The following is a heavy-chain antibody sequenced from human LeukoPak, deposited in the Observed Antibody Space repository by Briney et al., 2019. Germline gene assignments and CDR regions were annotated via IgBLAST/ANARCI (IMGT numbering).Heavy chain of an antibody. CDR1: GGSFSGYY. CDR3: ARGFYGSGKDY. D-gene: IGHD3-10*01. Sequence: SETLSLTCAVHGGSFSGYYWSWIRQPPGKGLEWIGEINHSGSTNYNPSLKSRVTISVDTSKNQFSLKLSSVTAADTAVYYCARGFYGSGKDYWGPGTLVTVSS. CDR2: INHSGST. J-gene: IGHJ4*02. V-gene: IGHV4-34*01.